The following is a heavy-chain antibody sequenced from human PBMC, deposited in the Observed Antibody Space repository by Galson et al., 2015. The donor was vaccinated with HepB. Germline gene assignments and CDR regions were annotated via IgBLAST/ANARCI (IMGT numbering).Heavy chain of an antibody. CDR2: IKGKPDGGTT. CDR1: GFSFSNAW. J-gene: IGHJ3*02. CDR3: TTETYGSGSDAFDI. V-gene: IGHV3-15*01. Sequence: SLRLSCAAAGFSFSNAWMTWVRQAPGKGLEWVGRIKGKPDGGTTDYAAPVKGRLTISRDDSKSTLYLQMNSLKTEDTAVYFCTTETYGSGSDAFDIWGQGTMVTVSS. D-gene: IGHD3-10*01.